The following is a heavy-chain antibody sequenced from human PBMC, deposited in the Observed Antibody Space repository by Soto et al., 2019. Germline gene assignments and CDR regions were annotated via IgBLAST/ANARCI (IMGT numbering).Heavy chain of an antibody. CDR3: AREGVAPYYYYGMDV. CDR1: GYTFTRSG. D-gene: IGHD5-12*01. V-gene: IGHV1-18*01. Sequence: QVQLVQSGAEVKKPGASVKVSCKASGYTFTRSGISWVRQAPGQCLEWMGWISTYNGDTNYAQTFQGRVTMTTDTSTSTVYMELRSLRSDDTAVYYCAREGVAPYYYYGMDVWGQGTPVTVSS. J-gene: IGHJ6*02. CDR2: ISTYNGDT.